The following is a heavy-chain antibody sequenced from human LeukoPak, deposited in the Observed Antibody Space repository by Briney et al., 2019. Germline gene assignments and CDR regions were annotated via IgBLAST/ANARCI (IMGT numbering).Heavy chain of an antibody. CDR2: IYYSGST. J-gene: IGHJ5*02. V-gene: IGHV4-31*03. D-gene: IGHD6-13*01. Sequence: PSETLSLTCTVSGGSISSGGYYWSWIRQHPGKGLEWIGYIYYSGSTYYNPSLKSRVTISVGTSKNQFSLKLSSVTAADTAVYYCARAGWSAAAGWFDPWGQGTLVTVSS. CDR3: ARAGWSAAAGWFDP. CDR1: GGSISSGGYY.